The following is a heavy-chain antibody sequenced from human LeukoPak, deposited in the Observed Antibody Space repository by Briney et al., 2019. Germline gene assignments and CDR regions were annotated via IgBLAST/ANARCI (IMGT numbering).Heavy chain of an antibody. CDR2: IGYDGIHK. Sequence: PGGSLRLSCTASGFSFSSHAFHWVRQAPGKGLEWVAVIGYDGIHKYYADSVKGRFTISRDDSKNTLYLQMDSLRVEDTAVYYCADSSGYLGDDVFDSWGRGTLVTVSS. V-gene: IGHV3-30*04. D-gene: IGHD3-22*01. CDR3: ADSSGYLGDDVFDS. J-gene: IGHJ3*02. CDR1: GFSFSSHA.